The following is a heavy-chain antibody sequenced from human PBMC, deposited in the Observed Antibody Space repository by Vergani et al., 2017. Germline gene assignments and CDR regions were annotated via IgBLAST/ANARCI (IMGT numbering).Heavy chain of an antibody. CDR3: ARVMYREEASTGYRLEGMDI. Sequence: QVQLDESGPGLVKPSETLSLTCTVSGGSFNTYYCSWIPQSPGKGRELIGYIYSTGSTNYNPSLNSRVTMSVDTSKNQFSLKLRSVTAADTAVYFCARVMYREEASTGYRLEGMDIWGQGTTVTISS. J-gene: IGHJ6*02. CDR1: GGSFNTYY. CDR2: IYSTGST. D-gene: IGHD3-9*01. V-gene: IGHV4-59*01.